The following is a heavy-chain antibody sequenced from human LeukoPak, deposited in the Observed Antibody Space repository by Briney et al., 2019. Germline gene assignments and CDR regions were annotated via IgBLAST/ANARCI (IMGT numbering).Heavy chain of an antibody. CDR3: AREGQQLYYFDN. V-gene: IGHV3-30*04. D-gene: IGHD6-13*01. CDR2: ISYDGSNK. Sequence: PGRSLRLSCAASGFTFSSYAMHWVRQAPGKGLEWVAVISYDGSNKYYADSVKGRFTISRDNSKNTLYLQMNSLRAEDTAVYYCAREGQQLYYFDNWGQGTLVTVSS. J-gene: IGHJ4*02. CDR1: GFTFSSYA.